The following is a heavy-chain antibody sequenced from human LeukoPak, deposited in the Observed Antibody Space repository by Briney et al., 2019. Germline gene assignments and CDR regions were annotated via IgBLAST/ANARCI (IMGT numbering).Heavy chain of an antibody. CDR2: IKQDGSEK. J-gene: IGHJ5*02. V-gene: IGHV3-7*01. CDR1: GFTFSSDW. D-gene: IGHD2-2*01. Sequence: GGSLRLSCAASGFTFSSDWMSWVRQAPGKGLEWVADIKQDGSEKYYVDSVKGRFTISRGNAKNSLYLQMNSLRAEDTAVYYCARRRYCSSTSCYQNWFDPWGQGTLVTVSS. CDR3: ARRRYCSSTSCYQNWFDP.